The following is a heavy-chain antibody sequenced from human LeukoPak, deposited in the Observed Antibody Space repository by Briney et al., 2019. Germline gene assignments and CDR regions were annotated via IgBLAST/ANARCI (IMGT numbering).Heavy chain of an antibody. CDR3: ARASFNVVFGNWFDP. J-gene: IGHJ5*02. V-gene: IGHV4-39*01. D-gene: IGHD2-8*01. CDR2: VYYSGST. CDR1: SGSIGSSSNY. Sequence: SETLSLTCTVSSGSIGSSSNYWGWVRQAPGKGLEWIGNVYYSGSTFYNPSLKSRVTISVDTSKNQFSLKLRSVTAADTAIYYCARASFNVVFGNWFDPWGQGTLVTVSS.